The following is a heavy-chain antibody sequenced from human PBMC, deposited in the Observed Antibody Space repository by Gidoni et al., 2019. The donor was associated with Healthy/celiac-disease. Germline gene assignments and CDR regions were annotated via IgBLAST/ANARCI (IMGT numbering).Heavy chain of an antibody. V-gene: IGHV1-69*08. CDR1: GGTFSSYT. J-gene: IGHJ5*02. CDR3: ARDLGRLSLPGGA. Sequence: QFQLVQSGAEVKKPGSSVKVSCKASGGTFSSYTISWVRQAPGQGLEWMGRIIPILGIANYAQKFQGRVTITADKSTSTAYMELSSLRSEDTAVYYCARDLGRLSLPGGAWGQGTLVTVSS. D-gene: IGHD3-10*01. CDR2: IIPILGIA.